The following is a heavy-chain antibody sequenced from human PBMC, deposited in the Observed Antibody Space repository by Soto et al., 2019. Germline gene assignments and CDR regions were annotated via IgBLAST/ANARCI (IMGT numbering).Heavy chain of an antibody. CDR3: TGPAELTRSYSHYAMDV. D-gene: IGHD1-7*01. CDR2: IIPIFGTA. Sequence: QVQLVQSGDEVKKSWSSVKVSCKASGGTFSSYAISWVRQAPGQGLEWMGGIIPIFGTANYAQKCQGRVRISTDEATRSDYMELRSQRSDDPALYYCTGPAELTRSYSHYAMDVWGQATTVTVSS. V-gene: IGHV1-69*05. CDR1: GGTFSSYA. J-gene: IGHJ6*02.